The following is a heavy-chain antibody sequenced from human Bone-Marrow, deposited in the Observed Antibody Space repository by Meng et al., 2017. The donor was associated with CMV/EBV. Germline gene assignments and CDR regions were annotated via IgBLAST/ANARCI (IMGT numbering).Heavy chain of an antibody. CDR2: ISAYNGNT. D-gene: IGHD5-18*01. Sequence: ASVKVSCKASGYTFTSYGISWVRQAPGQGLEWMGWISAYNGNTNYAQKLQGRVTMTTDTSTSTAYMELRSLRSDDTAVYYCARDCDTAMVYVWFYYYYGMDVWGQGTTDTVSS. J-gene: IGHJ6*02. CDR1: GYTFTSYG. CDR3: ARDCDTAMVYVWFYYYYGMDV. V-gene: IGHV1-18*01.